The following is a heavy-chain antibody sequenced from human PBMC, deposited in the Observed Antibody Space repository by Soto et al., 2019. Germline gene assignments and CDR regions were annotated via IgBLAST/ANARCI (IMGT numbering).Heavy chain of an antibody. CDR1: GFTFSNFW. CDR2: INKHGNST. J-gene: IGHJ4*02. CDR3: TTVTTPSDY. V-gene: IGHV3-74*03. D-gene: IGHD1-1*01. Sequence: GGSLRLSCAASGFTFSNFWMHWVRQAPGKGLVWVSRINKHGNSTAYADSVKGRFTVSRDNARNTVFLQMDSLRADDTAVYYCTTVTTPSDYWGQGTLVTVSS.